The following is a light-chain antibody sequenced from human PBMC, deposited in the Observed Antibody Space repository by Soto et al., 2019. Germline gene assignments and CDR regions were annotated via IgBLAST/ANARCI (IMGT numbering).Light chain of an antibody. V-gene: IGKV3-15*01. CDR2: AAS. J-gene: IGKJ2*02. CDR1: EGISSN. Sequence: EIVMTQSPATLSVSPGERVTLSCRASEGISSNLAWYQHVPGQAPTLLMYAASTRASDVPARFSGSGSGTEFTLTISSMQSEDLAFYFYQQYQNWPPMCAFGQGTKLQIK. CDR3: QQYQNWPPMCA.